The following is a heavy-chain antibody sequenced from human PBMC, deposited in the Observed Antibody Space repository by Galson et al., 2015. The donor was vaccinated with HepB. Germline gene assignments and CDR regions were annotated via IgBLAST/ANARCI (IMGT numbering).Heavy chain of an antibody. V-gene: IGHV3-66*01. J-gene: IGHJ4*02. Sequence: SLRLSCAASGFTVSSNYMSWVRQAPGKGLEWVSVIYSGGSTYYADSVKGRFTISRDNSKNTLYLQMNSLRAEDTAVYYCARDPSVGAAAGTEGAPLENDYWGQGTLVTVSS. CDR3: ARDPSVGAAAGTEGAPLENDY. D-gene: IGHD6-13*01. CDR2: IYSGGST. CDR1: GFTVSSNY.